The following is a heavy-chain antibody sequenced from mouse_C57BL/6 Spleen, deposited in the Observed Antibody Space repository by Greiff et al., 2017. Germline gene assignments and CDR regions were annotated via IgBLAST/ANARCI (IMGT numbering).Heavy chain of an antibody. CDR2: INPNNGGT. CDR3: ARRNQDHYFDY. Sequence: VQLQQSGPELVKPGASVKISCKASGYTFTDYYMNWVKQSHGKSLEWIGDINPNNGGTSYNQKFKGKATLTVDKSSSTAYMELRSLTSEDSAVYYCARRNQDHYFDYWGQGTTLTVSS. D-gene: IGHD3-2*02. V-gene: IGHV1-26*01. J-gene: IGHJ2*01. CDR1: GYTFTDYY.